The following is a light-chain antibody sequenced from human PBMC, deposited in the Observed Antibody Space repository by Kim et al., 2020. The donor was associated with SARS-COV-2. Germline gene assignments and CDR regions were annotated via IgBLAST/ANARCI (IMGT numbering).Light chain of an antibody. CDR2: GAS. J-gene: IGKJ5*01. V-gene: IGKV3-15*01. CDR3: QQYNNWLGT. Sequence: EIVLTQSPGTLSLSRGESATLSCRASQTIDNNYLAWYQHKSGQAPRLLIYGASTRATGIPARFSGSGSGTEFTLTISSLQSEDFAVYYCQQYNNWLGTFGQGTRLEIK. CDR1: QTIDNN.